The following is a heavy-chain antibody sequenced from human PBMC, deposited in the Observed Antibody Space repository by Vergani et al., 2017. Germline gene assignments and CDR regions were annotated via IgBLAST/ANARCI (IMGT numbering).Heavy chain of an antibody. D-gene: IGHD6-19*01. CDR2: INHSGST. J-gene: IGHJ5*02. CDR3: ARGRSSGWSA. CDR1: GGSFSGYY. Sequence: QVQLQQWGAGLLKPSETLSLTCAVYGGSFSGYYWSWIRQPPGKGLEWIGEINHSGSTNYNPSLKSRFTISVDTSKNQFSLKLSSVTAADTAVYYCARGRSSGWSAWGQGTLVTVSS. V-gene: IGHV4-34*01.